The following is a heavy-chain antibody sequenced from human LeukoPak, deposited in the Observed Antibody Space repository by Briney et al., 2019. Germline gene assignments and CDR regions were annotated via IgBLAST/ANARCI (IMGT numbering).Heavy chain of an antibody. J-gene: IGHJ4*02. CDR3: ASMRPAADDYDYVWGSYRSSDY. V-gene: IGHV3-21*06. Sequence: SGGSLRLSCTASGLTFSTSGFNWVRQAPGKGLEWVASIGPTGSDRYHADSIKGRFTISRDNANNFLYLQMNSLRAEDTAVYYCASMRPAADDYDYVWGSYRSSDYWGQGTLVTVSS. CDR2: IGPTGSDR. CDR1: GLTFSTSG. D-gene: IGHD3-16*02.